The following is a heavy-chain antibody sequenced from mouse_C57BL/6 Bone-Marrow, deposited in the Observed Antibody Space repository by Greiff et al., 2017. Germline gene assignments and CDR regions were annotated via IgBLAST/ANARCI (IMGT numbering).Heavy chain of an antibody. V-gene: IGHV1-55*01. CDR1: GYTFTSYW. J-gene: IGHJ2*01. Sequence: QVQLQQPGAELVKPGASVTMSCKASGYTFTSYWVTWVQQRPGQGLEWIGDIYPGSGSTNYNEKFKSKATLTVDTSSSTAYMQLSSLASEDSAVYYCARERIITTYYFDYWGQGTTLTVSS. CDR3: ARERIITTYYFDY. CDR2: IYPGSGST. D-gene: IGHD1-1*01.